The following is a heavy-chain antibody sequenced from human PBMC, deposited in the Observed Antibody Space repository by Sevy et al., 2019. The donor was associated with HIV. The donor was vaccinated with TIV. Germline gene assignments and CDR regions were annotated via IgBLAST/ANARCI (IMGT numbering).Heavy chain of an antibody. CDR2: TYYRSKWYN. CDR3: ARVLWFGEPHYYYYGMDV. Sequence: QSQTLSFTCAISGDSVSSNSAAWNWIRQSPSRGLEWLGRTYYRSKWYNDYAVSVKSRITINPDTSKNQFSLQLNSVTPEDKAVYYCARVLWFGEPHYYYYGMDVWGQGTTVTVSS. CDR1: GDSVSSNSAA. J-gene: IGHJ6*02. D-gene: IGHD3-10*01. V-gene: IGHV6-1*01.